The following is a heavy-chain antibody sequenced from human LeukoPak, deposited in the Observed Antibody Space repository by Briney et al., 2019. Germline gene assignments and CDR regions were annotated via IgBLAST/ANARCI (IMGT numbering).Heavy chain of an antibody. Sequence: EASVKVSCKASGYTFTSYGISWVRQAPGQGLEWMGWISAYNGNTNYAQKLQGRVTMTTDTSTSTAYMELRSLRSDDTAVYYCARGSGVVTAIDFLGYDYWGQGTLVTVSS. V-gene: IGHV1-18*01. CDR3: ARGSGVVTAIDFLGYDY. CDR1: GYTFTSYG. CDR2: ISAYNGNT. J-gene: IGHJ4*02. D-gene: IGHD2-21*02.